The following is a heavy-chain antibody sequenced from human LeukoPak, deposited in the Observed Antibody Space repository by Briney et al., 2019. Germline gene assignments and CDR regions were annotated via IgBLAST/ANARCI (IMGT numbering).Heavy chain of an antibody. J-gene: IGHJ5*02. CDR2: INPNSGGT. D-gene: IGHD1/OR15-1a*01. V-gene: IGHV1-2*06. Sequence: ASVKVSCKASGYTFTGYYMHWVRQAPGQGLEWMGRINPNSGGTNYAQKFQGRVTMTRDTSISTAYMELSSLRSEDTAVYYCARDVAAGTNWFDPWGQGTLVTVSS. CDR1: GYTFTGYY. CDR3: ARDVAAGTNWFDP.